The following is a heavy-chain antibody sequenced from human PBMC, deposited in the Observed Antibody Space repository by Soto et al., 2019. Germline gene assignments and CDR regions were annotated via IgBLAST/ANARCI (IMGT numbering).Heavy chain of an antibody. Sequence: ASVKVSCKASGYTFTGYYMHWVRQAPGQGLEWMGWINPNSGDTNYAQKFQGWVTMTRDTSISTAYMELSRLRSDDTAVYYCARGCSGGSCYSDYWGQGTLVTVSS. J-gene: IGHJ4*02. CDR1: GYTFTGYY. D-gene: IGHD2-15*01. CDR3: ARGCSGGSCYSDY. CDR2: INPNSGDT. V-gene: IGHV1-2*04.